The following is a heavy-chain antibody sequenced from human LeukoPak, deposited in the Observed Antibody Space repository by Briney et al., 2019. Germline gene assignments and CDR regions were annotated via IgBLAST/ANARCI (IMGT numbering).Heavy chain of an antibody. V-gene: IGHV3-48*03. D-gene: IGHD5-18*01. CDR3: ARGVGYTYVAPYYFDS. CDR1: GFTFSSYE. J-gene: IGHJ4*02. Sequence: GCLRLSCAASGFTFSSYEMNWVRQAPGKGLEWVSYISSSGSPIYYADSVKGRFTISRDNAKSSLYLQMNSLRAEDTAVYYCARGVGYTYVAPYYFDSWGQGTLVTVSS. CDR2: ISSSGSPI.